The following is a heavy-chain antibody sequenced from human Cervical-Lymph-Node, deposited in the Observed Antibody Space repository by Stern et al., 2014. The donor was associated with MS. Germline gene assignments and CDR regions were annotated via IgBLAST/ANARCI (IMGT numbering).Heavy chain of an antibody. J-gene: IGHJ4*02. CDR2: ISYIGST. CDR3: ARSDRLWGSFDY. D-gene: IGHD3-16*01. CDR1: GASISTVGYY. Sequence: VQLVESSPGLVKPSQTLSLTCTVSGASISTVGYYWSWIRQHPGNGLEWIAYISYIGSTYYNPSLKSRVSISADTSKNQFSLNLTSVTAADTALYYCARSDRLWGSFDYWGQGTLVAVSS. V-gene: IGHV4-31*03.